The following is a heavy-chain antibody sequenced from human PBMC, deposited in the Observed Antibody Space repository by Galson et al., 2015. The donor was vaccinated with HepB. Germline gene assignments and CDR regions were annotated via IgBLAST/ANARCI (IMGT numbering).Heavy chain of an antibody. Sequence: SLRLSCAASGFTFSSYGMHWVRQAPGKGLEWVAVISYDGSNKYYADSVKGRFTISRDNSKNTLYLQMNSLRAEDTAVYCCAKDGSDWALGDYFDYWGQGTLVTVSS. CDR1: GFTFSSYG. J-gene: IGHJ4*02. V-gene: IGHV3-30*18. CDR3: AKDGSDWALGDYFDY. D-gene: IGHD3-10*01. CDR2: ISYDGSNK.